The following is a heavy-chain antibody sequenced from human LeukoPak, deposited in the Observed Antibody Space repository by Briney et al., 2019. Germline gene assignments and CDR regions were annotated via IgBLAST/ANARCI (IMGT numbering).Heavy chain of an antibody. CDR2: IRYDGSNK. CDR1: GFTFSSYG. Sequence: GGSLRLSCAASGFTFSSYGMHWVRQAPGKGLEWVAFIRYDGSNKYYADSVKGRFTISRDNSKNTLYLQMNSLGAEDTAVYYCAKSGYDFGGWFDPWGQGTLVTVSS. J-gene: IGHJ5*02. V-gene: IGHV3-30*02. CDR3: AKSGYDFGGWFDP. D-gene: IGHD5-12*01.